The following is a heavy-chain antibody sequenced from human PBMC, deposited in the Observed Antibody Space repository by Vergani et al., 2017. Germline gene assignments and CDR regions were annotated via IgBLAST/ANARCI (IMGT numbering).Heavy chain of an antibody. D-gene: IGHD3-3*01. CDR3: ARDLRSVLEWSSSFDI. Sequence: EVQLVESGGGLVKPGGSLRLSCAASGFTFSRYSMNWVRQAPGKGLEWVSSISSSSSYIYSADSVKGRFTISRDNATNSLYLQMNSLRAEDTAGYYCARDLRSVLEWSSSFDIWGQGTMVTVSS. CDR1: GFTFSRYS. CDR2: ISSSSSYI. V-gene: IGHV3-21*01. J-gene: IGHJ3*02.